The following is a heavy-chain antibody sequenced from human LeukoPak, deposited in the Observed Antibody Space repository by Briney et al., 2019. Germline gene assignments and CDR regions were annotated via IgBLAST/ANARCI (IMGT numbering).Heavy chain of an antibody. J-gene: IGHJ3*02. V-gene: IGHV4-59*01. CDR1: GGSISSYY. Sequence: SETLSLTCTVSGGSISSYYWSWIRQPPGKGLEWIGYIYYSGSTNYNPSLKSRVTISVDTSKNQFSLKLSSVTAADTAVYYCARDRYYYDSSGYLSRSQRKDAFDIWGQGTMVTVSS. CDR3: ARDRYYYDSSGYLSRSQRKDAFDI. D-gene: IGHD3-22*01. CDR2: IYYSGST.